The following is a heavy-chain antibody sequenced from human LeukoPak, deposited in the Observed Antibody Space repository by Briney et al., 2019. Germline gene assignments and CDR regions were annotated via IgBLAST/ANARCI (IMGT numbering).Heavy chain of an antibody. Sequence: SETLSLTCTVSGGSISSYYWGWIRQPPGKGLEWIGSIYYSGSTYYNPSLKSRVTISVDTSKNQFSLKLTSVTAADTAVYYCARTTEGGYTYGYFYYYYMDVWGKGTTVTISS. J-gene: IGHJ6*03. CDR3: ARTTEGGYTYGYFYYYYMDV. CDR1: GGSISSYY. CDR2: IYYSGST. D-gene: IGHD5-18*01. V-gene: IGHV4-39*07.